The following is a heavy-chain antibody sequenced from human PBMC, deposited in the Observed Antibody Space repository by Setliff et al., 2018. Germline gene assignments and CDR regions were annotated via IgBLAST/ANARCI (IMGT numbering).Heavy chain of an antibody. CDR2: ILYDGSNK. CDR1: GFTFSSYG. V-gene: IGHV3-30*02. CDR3: AKEVPYDNGFIYLDY. D-gene: IGHD3-22*01. J-gene: IGHJ4*02. Sequence: GESLKISCAASGFTFSSYGMHWVRQAPGKGLEWVAFILYDGSNKYYADSVKGRFTISRDDSKKTLYLQMDSLRAEDTAVYYCAKEVPYDNGFIYLDYWGLGTLFTVSS.